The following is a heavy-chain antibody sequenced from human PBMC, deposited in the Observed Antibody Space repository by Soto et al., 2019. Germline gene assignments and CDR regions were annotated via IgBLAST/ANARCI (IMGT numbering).Heavy chain of an antibody. CDR1: GESISSSSYY. CDR3: ARQRTTVVTQAYFDH. CDR2: MYYSGRT. Sequence: SETLSLTSIASGESISSSSYYWGWIRQPPGKGLEWIGSMYYSGRTYYNPSFKSRVTISIDTSKNQFSLKLSSVTATDTAVYYCARQRTTVVTQAYFDHWGQGALVTVSS. D-gene: IGHD2-21*02. J-gene: IGHJ4*02. V-gene: IGHV4-39*01.